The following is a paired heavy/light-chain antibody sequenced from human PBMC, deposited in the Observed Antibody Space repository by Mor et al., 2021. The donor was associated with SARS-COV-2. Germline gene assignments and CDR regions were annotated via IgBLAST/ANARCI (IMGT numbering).Light chain of an antibody. CDR2: GAS. CDR1: QSVTGDY. J-gene: IGKJ2*01. CDR3: QHYSTSPYT. Sequence: EIVLTQSPGTLSLSPGERATLSCRASQSVTGDYLAWYQQKPGQAPRLLIYGASSRASGIPDRFSGSGSGTDFTLTISRLEPEDFAVYYCQHYSTSPYTFGQGTKLQIE. V-gene: IGKV3-20*01.
Heavy chain of an antibody. V-gene: IGHV4-59*08. Sequence: QVQLQESGPGLVKPSETLSLTCTVSGGSINPYYWSWIRQPPGKGLEWIGYLYYSGSTKYNPSLKSRVTMSVDTSTNQLSLRLTSVTAADTAVYYCARHEFGSSWYGLRHFDLWGRGTLVTVSS. CDR1: GGSINPYY. CDR2: LYYSGST. J-gene: IGHJ2*01. CDR3: ARHEFGSSWYGLRHFDL. D-gene: IGHD6-13*01.